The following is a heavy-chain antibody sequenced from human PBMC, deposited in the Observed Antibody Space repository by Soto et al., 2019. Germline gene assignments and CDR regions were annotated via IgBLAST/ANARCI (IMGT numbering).Heavy chain of an antibody. CDR2: IYYSGST. J-gene: IGHJ6*02. D-gene: IGHD6-13*01. Sequence: QVQLQESGPGLVKPSQTLSLTCTVSGGCLSSGDYYWRWIRQPPGKGLEWIVYIYYSGSTYYKPSLKRRVTISVDTSKSQCSLKLSSVTAADTAVYYCDRGTAAAADYYGMDVCGQGRTVTVSS. CDR3: DRGTAAAADYYGMDV. V-gene: IGHV4-30-4*01. CDR1: GGCLSSGDYY.